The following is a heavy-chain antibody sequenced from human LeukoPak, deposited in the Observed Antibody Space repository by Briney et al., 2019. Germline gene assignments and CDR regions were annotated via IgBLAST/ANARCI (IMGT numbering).Heavy chain of an antibody. Sequence: GGSLRLSCEASGFTFGSSAMSWVRQAPGEGLEWLSGISGSGYYTYYAGSVKGRFTISRDNSKSTLYIEMSSLRVEDTAVYYCVKDGSWGDYQFYFYMDVWGKGTTVTVSS. J-gene: IGHJ6*03. V-gene: IGHV3-23*01. CDR2: ISGSGYYT. D-gene: IGHD2-2*01. CDR3: VKDGSWGDYQFYFYMDV. CDR1: GFTFGSSA.